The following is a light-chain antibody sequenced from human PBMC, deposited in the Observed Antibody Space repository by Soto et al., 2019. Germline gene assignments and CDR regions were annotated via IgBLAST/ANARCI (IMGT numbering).Light chain of an antibody. CDR2: KAS. J-gene: IGKJ1*01. CDR3: QQYNSYSET. Sequence: DIQMTQSPSTLSASVGDRVTITCRASQSISSWLAWYQQKPGKAPKLLIYKASSLESGVPSRFSGSGSGTEVPLTISSLQPDDFATYYCQQYNSYSETFGQGNKVEIK. CDR1: QSISSW. V-gene: IGKV1-5*03.